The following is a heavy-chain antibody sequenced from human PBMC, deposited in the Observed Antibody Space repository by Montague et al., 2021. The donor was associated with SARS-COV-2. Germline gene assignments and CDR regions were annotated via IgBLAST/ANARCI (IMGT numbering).Heavy chain of an antibody. CDR3: AKDRDPSSAYGMDV. CDR1: GFTFGMYA. J-gene: IGHJ6*02. CDR2: IYSGGSST. D-gene: IGHD3-10*01. Sequence: SLRPSCAASGFTFGMYAMSWVRQAPGKGLEWVSVIYSGGSSTYYXDSXKGRFTISRDNSKNTLYLQMNSLRAEDTAVYYCAKDRDPSSAYGMDVWGQGTTVTVSS. V-gene: IGHV3-23*03.